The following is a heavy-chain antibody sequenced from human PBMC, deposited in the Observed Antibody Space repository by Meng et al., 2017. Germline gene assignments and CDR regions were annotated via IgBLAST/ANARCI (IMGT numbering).Heavy chain of an antibody. Sequence: VQLGESGGGVVRPGGSLRLSCAASGFTFDDYGMSWVRQAPGKGLEWVSGINWNGGSTGYADSVKGRFTIYRDNAKNSLYLQMNSLRAEDTALYYCARGDSSGYYGWFDPWGQGTLVTVSS. J-gene: IGHJ5*02. CDR2: INWNGGST. CDR3: ARGDSSGYYGWFDP. V-gene: IGHV3-20*04. CDR1: GFTFDDYG. D-gene: IGHD3-22*01.